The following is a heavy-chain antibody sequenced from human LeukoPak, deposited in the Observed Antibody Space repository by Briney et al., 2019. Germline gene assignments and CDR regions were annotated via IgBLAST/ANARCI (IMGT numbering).Heavy chain of an antibody. CDR2: ISSYNGNT. D-gene: IGHD6-19*01. CDR1: GYTFTSYG. Sequence: ASVKVSCKASGYTFTSYGISWVRQAPGQGLEWMGWISSYNGNTNYAQKLQGRVTMTTDTSTSTAYMELRSLRSDDTAVYYCARIAVAGPYYYYYMDVWGKGTTVTVSS. V-gene: IGHV1-18*01. CDR3: ARIAVAGPYYYYYMDV. J-gene: IGHJ6*03.